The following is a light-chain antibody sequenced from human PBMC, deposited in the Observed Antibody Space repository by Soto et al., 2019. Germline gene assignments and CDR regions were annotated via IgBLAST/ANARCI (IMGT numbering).Light chain of an antibody. CDR2: GAS. Sequence: EIVMTQSPATLSVSPGERVTLSCRASQSVRSNLAWYQQKPGQVPRVLIYGASNRAIGIPDRFSGSGSGTKSTLTIRSLQSEDFAVYYCQHYNNLWGFGGGTKVEIK. CDR3: QHYNNLWG. V-gene: IGKV3-15*01. J-gene: IGKJ4*01. CDR1: QSVRSN.